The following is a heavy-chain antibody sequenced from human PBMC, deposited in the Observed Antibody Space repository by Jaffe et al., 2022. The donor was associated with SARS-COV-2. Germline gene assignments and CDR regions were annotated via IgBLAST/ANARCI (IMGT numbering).Heavy chain of an antibody. CDR3: ARFMTTVTPSYYYYYGMDV. J-gene: IGHJ6*02. CDR1: GGSISSYY. V-gene: IGHV4-59*08. D-gene: IGHD4-4*01. Sequence: QVQLQESGPGLVKPSETLSLTCTVSGGSISSYYWSWIRQPPGKGLEWIGYIYYSGSTNYNPSLKSRVTISVDTSKNQFSLKLSSVTAADTAVYYCARFMTTVTPSYYYYYGMDVWGQGTTVTVSS. CDR2: IYYSGST.